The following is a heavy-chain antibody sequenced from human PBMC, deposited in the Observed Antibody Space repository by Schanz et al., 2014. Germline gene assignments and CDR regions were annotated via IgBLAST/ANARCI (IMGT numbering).Heavy chain of an antibody. CDR3: ATAKRYHYALGTYRGNYYATDV. J-gene: IGHJ6*02. V-gene: IGHV4-4*02. Sequence: QVQLEESGAGLVKPSGTLSLTCAVSGASVSSDNWWNWVRQPPGKGLEWIGYMYYSGSTTYNPSPKSRVTISVDTSKKQFSLNLSSVTAADTAVYYCATAKRYHYALGTYRGNYYATDVWGQGTAVAVSS. D-gene: IGHD3-10*01. CDR2: MYYSGST. CDR1: GASVSSDNW.